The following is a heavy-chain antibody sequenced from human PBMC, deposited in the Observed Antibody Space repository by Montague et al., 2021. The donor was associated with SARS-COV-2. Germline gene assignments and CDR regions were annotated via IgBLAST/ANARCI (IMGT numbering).Heavy chain of an antibody. J-gene: IGHJ6*02. CDR1: GGSISSYF. CDR2: ICCSGTT. D-gene: IGHD3-3*01. CDR3: ARVVRYYDFWSGYTEYYYYGMDV. V-gene: IGHV4-59*01. Sequence: SETLSLTCTVSGGSISSYFWSWIRQPPGKGLEWIGSICCSGTTNYSPSLKSRVTISVDTSKNQFSLKLSSVTAADTAVYYCARVVRYYDFWSGYTEYYYYGMDVWGQGTTVTVSS.